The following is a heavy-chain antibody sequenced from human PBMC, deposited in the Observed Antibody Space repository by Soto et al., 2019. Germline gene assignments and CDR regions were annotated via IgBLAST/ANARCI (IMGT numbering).Heavy chain of an antibody. CDR3: AKDKPGTTSFDY. J-gene: IGHJ4*02. V-gene: IGHV3-23*01. CDR2: ISDRGDTT. Sequence: VQLLESGGGLVQPGGSLRLSCAASGFTISSNAMYWVRQAPGKGLEWVSAISDRGDTTHYAESVKGRFTISRDTSKNTLYLQLNTLRADDTAVYYCAKDKPGTTSFDYWGQGTLVTVSS. D-gene: IGHD1-1*01. CDR1: GFTISSNA.